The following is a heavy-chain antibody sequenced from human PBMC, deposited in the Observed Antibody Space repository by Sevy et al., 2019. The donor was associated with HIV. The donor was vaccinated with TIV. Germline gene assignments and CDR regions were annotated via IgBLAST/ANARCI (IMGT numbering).Heavy chain of an antibody. CDR2: IYPGDSDT. CDR3: ARPAHTMATIKTYDAFDI. D-gene: IGHD5-12*01. CDR1: GYSFTSYW. J-gene: IGHJ3*02. V-gene: IGHV5-51*01. Sequence: GESLKISCKGSGYSFTSYWIGWVRQMPGKGLEWMGIIYPGDSDTRNSPSFQGQVPISADKSISTAYLQWSSLKASDTAMYYCARPAHTMATIKTYDAFDIWGQGTMVTVSS.